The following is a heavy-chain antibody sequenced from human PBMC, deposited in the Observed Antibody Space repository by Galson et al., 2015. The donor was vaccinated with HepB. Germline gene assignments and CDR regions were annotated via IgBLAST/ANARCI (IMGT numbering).Heavy chain of an antibody. D-gene: IGHD1-14*01. V-gene: IGHV1-2*06. Sequence: SVKVSCKASGFTFTTYYFHWVRQAPGQGLEWMGRINPDSGDTIYAQMFQGRVTMTRDTSISTTHMELSRLRSDDTALYYCARDIPITGAYGVDVWGQGTTVTVSS. CDR1: GFTFTTYY. J-gene: IGHJ6*02. CDR2: INPDSGDT. CDR3: ARDIPITGAYGVDV.